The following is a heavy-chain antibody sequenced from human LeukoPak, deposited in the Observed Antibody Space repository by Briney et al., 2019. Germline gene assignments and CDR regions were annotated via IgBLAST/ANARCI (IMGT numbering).Heavy chain of an antibody. CDR1: GGSVSSGIDY. CDR2: IYSSGTT. J-gene: IGHJ4*02. V-gene: IGHV4-61*01. D-gene: IGHD6-13*01. Sequence: SETLSLTCTVSGGSVSSGIDYWRWIRQPPGKGLEWIAYIYSSGTTNYNPSLKSRVTISVDTSKNQFSLKLTSVTAADTALYYCARATSGSRSTVFDDGGQGTLVTVSS. CDR3: ARATSGSRSTVFDD.